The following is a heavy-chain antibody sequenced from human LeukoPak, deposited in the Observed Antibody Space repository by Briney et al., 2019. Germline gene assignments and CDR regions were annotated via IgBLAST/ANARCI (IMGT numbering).Heavy chain of an antibody. V-gene: IGHV3-66*01. Sequence: PGGSLRLSCAGSGFTVSKDYMTWVRQAPGKGLECVSAIYGGGTTYYADSVKGRFTISRDSSSNTLHLRMNSLRAEDTAVYYCAREARYYDILTGYHNYSGVDVWGQGTTVIVSS. CDR2: IYGGGTT. D-gene: IGHD3-9*01. CDR1: GFTVSKDY. CDR3: AREARYYDILTGYHNYSGVDV. J-gene: IGHJ6*02.